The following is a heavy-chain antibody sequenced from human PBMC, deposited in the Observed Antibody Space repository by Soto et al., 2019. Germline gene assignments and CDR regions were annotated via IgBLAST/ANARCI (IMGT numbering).Heavy chain of an antibody. J-gene: IGHJ6*02. CDR3: ARGRYGMDV. Sequence: PGGSLRLSCAGSGFTFSNYAMFWVRQAPGKGLEWVALISYDGSDKYYADSVKGRFTVSRDKSKNTVYLQMNSLRPEDTAVYYCARGRYGMDVWGQGTTVTVSS. CDR2: ISYDGSDK. CDR1: GFTFSNYA. V-gene: IGHV3-30-3*01. D-gene: IGHD3-9*01.